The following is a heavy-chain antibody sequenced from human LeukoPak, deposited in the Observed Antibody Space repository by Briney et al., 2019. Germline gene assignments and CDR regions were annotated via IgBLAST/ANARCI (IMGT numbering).Heavy chain of an antibody. Sequence: PGGSLRLSCAASGFTFSSYSMNWVRQAPGKGLEWVSSISSSSSSYIYYADSVKGRFTISRDNAKNSLYLQMNSLRAEDTAVYYCATNYYYYYYMDVWGKGTTVTVSS. CDR1: GFTFSSYS. V-gene: IGHV3-21*01. CDR3: ATNYYYYYYMDV. J-gene: IGHJ6*03. CDR2: ISSSSSSYI.